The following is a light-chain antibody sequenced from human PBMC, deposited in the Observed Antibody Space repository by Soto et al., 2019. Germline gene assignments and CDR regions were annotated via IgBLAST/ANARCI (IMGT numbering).Light chain of an antibody. CDR3: QQYGSSPMYT. CDR1: QSVSSSY. V-gene: IGKV3-20*01. Sequence: EIVLTQSPGTLSLSPGERATLSCRASQSVSSSYLAWYQQKPGQAPRLLIYGASSRATGIPDRFIGSGSGTDFNLTISRLEPEDVAVYYCQQYGSSPMYTVGQGTKLEIK. J-gene: IGKJ2*01. CDR2: GAS.